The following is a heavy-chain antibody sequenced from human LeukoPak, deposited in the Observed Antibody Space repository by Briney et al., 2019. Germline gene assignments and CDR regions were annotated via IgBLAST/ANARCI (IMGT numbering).Heavy chain of an antibody. D-gene: IGHD6-13*01. Sequence: GESLKISCKTSGYIFTNNCSGWLRQLPGKGREGLGLFYPGNSATTYSPSFQDQVTFSVDKSISTAYLHWSSLKASDTAMYYCARFGYPSSLDYWGQGTLVTVSS. CDR2: FYPGNSAT. V-gene: IGHV5-51*01. CDR3: ARFGYPSSLDY. J-gene: IGHJ4*02. CDR1: GYIFTNNC.